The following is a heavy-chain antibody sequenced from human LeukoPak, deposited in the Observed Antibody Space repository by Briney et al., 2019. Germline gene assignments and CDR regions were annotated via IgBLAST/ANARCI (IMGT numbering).Heavy chain of an antibody. CDR3: ARGQSMYY. V-gene: IGHV1-18*01. CDR2: ISPHSHTT. CDR1: GYTFNNYF. J-gene: IGHJ4*02. D-gene: IGHD2-8*01. Sequence: ASVKVSCKASGYTFNNYFISWVRHAPGQGLEWVGWISPHSHTTHYAEKVQGRVTMTTDTSTTTVYMELRSLGSDDTAVYFCARGQSMYYWGQGTPVTVSS.